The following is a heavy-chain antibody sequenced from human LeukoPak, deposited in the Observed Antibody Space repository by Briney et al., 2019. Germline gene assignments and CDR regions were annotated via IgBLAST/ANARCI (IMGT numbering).Heavy chain of an antibody. J-gene: IGHJ4*02. Sequence: SSEALSLTCTVSSYSIITNYHWGWLRQPPGKGLEWIGSISHSGYTYYNPSLKSRVTISVGTSKNQFALKLSSVTAADTAVYFCVRVVPADMRLDNWGQGTLVTVSS. CDR2: ISHSGYT. V-gene: IGHV4-38-2*02. CDR3: VRVVPADMRLDN. CDR1: SYSIITNYH. D-gene: IGHD2-2*01.